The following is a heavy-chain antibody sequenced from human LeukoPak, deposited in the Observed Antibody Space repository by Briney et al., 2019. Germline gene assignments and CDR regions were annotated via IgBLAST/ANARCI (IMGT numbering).Heavy chain of an antibody. CDR2: INSDGIST. CDR1: GFTFSSYW. Sequence: GGSLRLSCAASGFTFSSYWMHWVRQAPGKGLVWVSRINSDGISTSYADSVKGRLTISRDSAKNTLYLQMNSLRAEDTAVYYCVRDQPYYDSSGYPSWGQGTLVTVSS. D-gene: IGHD3-22*01. V-gene: IGHV3-74*01. J-gene: IGHJ5*02. CDR3: VRDQPYYDSSGYPS.